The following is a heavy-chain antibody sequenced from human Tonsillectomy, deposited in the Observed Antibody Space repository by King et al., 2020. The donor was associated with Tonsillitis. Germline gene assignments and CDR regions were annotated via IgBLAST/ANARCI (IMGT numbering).Heavy chain of an antibody. CDR2: ISYDGSNK. CDR1: GFTFSSYA. CDR3: ARAPRWKRAFDI. V-gene: IGHV3-30*04. J-gene: IGHJ3*02. Sequence: QLVESGGGVVQPGRSLRLSCAASGFTFSSYAMHWVRQAPGKGLEWVAVISYDGSNKYYADSVKGRFTIPRDNSKNTLYLQMNSLRAEDTAVYYCARAPRWKRAFDIWGQGTMVTVSS. D-gene: IGHD1-1*01.